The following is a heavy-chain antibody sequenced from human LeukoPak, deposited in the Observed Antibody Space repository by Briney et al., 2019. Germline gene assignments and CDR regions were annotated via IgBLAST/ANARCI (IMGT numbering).Heavy chain of an antibody. V-gene: IGHV1-8*02. CDR3: ARGIYPNYDILTGYYGPPDY. D-gene: IGHD3-9*01. J-gene: IGHJ4*02. Sequence: ASVKVSCKASGGTFSSYAISWVRQATGQGLEWMGWMNPNSGNTGYAQKFQGRVTMTRNTSISTAYMELSSLRSEDTAVYYCARGIYPNYDILTGYYGPPDYWGQGTLVTVSS. CDR1: GGTFSSYA. CDR2: MNPNSGNT.